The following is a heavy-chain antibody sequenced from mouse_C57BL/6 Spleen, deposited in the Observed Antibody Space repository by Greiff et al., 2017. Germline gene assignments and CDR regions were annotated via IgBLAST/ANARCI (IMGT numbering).Heavy chain of an antibody. CDR3: ARKGCYYGNYDGD. Sequence: QVQLQQPGAELVKPGASVKLSCKASGYTFTSYWMQWVKQRPGQGLEWIGEIDPSDSYTNYNQKFKGKATLTVDTSSSTAYMQLSSLTSEDSAVYDCARKGCYYGNYDGDWGQGTTLTVSS. CDR1: GYTFTSYW. J-gene: IGHJ2*01. V-gene: IGHV1-50*01. D-gene: IGHD2-1*01. CDR2: IDPSDSYT.